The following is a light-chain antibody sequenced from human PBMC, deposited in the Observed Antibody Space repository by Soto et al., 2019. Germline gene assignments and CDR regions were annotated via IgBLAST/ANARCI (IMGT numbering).Light chain of an antibody. CDR1: QDINNY. CDR2: AAS. Sequence: DIQMTQSPSSLSASVGDRVTITCRASQDINNYLAWYQVQPGKGPKLLIYAASTLQSGVPSRFSGSGSGTDFTLPISSLQPEDVATYFCQKYNSAPRTFGQWPRVEI. V-gene: IGKV1-27*01. CDR3: QKYNSAPRT. J-gene: IGKJ1*01.